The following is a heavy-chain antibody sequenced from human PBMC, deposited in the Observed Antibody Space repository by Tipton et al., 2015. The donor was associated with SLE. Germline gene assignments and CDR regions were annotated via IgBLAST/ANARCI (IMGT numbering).Heavy chain of an antibody. V-gene: IGHV4-34*01. CDR3: ARRAAAGLRH. J-gene: IGHJ1*01. CDR1: GGSFSGYY. D-gene: IGHD6-13*01. CDR2: INHSGST. Sequence: LRLSCAVYGGSFSGYYWSWIRQPPGKGLEWIGEINHSGSTNYNPSLKSRVTISVDTSKNQFSLKLSSVTAADTAVYYCARRAAAGLRHWGQGPLVTVSS.